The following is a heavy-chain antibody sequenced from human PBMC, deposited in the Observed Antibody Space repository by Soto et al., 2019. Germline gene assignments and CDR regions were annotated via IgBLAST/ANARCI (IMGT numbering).Heavy chain of an antibody. J-gene: IGHJ4*01. CDR3: ASLQVPGNFDY. D-gene: IGHD3-10*01. V-gene: IGHV4-39*01. Sequence: SETLSLTCTVSCGSITTTNYYWSWVRQPPGKGLEWIANIYYTGDTYYSPSLRSRVTISVDTSKSQFSLILTSVTAADTAMYFCASLQVPGNFDYWGHGTPVTV. CDR1: CGSITTTNYY. CDR2: IYYTGDT.